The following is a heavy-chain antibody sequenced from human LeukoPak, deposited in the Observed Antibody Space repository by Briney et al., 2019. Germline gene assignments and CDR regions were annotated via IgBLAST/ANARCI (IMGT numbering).Heavy chain of an antibody. D-gene: IGHD6-13*01. V-gene: IGHV3-30*18. CDR1: GFTFSSYG. J-gene: IGHJ4*02. CDR3: AKDSDSSPNDY. CDR2: ISYDGSNK. Sequence: PGRSLRLSCAASGFTFSSYGMHWVRQAPDKGLEWVAVISYDGSNKYYADSVKGRFTISRDNSKNTLYLQMNSLRAEDTAVYYCAKDSDSSPNDYWGQGTLVTVSS.